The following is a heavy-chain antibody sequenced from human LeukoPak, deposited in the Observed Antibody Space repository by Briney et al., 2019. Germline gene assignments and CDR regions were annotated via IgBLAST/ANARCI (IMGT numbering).Heavy chain of an antibody. V-gene: IGHV4-59*01. CDR1: GGSISSYY. D-gene: IGHD7-27*01. CDR3: ARESSWGNFDY. Sequence: SETLSLTCTVSGGSISSYYWSWIRQPPGKGLEWIGYIYYSGSTNYNPSLKSRVTISVDTSKNQFSLKLSYVTAADTAVYFCARESSWGNFDYWGQGTLVTVSS. CDR2: IYYSGST. J-gene: IGHJ4*02.